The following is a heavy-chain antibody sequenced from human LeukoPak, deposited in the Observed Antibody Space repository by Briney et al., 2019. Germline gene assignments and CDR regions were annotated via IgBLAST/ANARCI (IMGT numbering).Heavy chain of an antibody. V-gene: IGHV4-59*01. CDR1: GGSISSYY. D-gene: IGHD7-27*01. CDR3: ARESSWGNFDY. Sequence: SETLSLTCTVSGGSISSYYWSWIRQPPGKGLEWIGYIYYSGSTNYNPSLKSRVTISVDTSKNQFSLKLSYVTAADTAVYFCARESSWGNFDYWGQGTLVTVSS. CDR2: IYYSGST. J-gene: IGHJ4*02.